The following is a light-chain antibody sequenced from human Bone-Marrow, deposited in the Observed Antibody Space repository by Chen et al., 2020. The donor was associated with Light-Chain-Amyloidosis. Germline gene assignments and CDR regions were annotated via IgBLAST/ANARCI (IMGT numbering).Light chain of an antibody. CDR3: CSYQGCCNPYV. V-gene: IGLV2-23*02. CDR1: SSDVGVYNL. J-gene: IGLJ1*01. CDR2: EVT. Sequence: SALTLPPPLSVSPVQSITVHCARPSSDVGVYNLVSWYQQHPGKAPKLMIYEVTKRPSGVSTRFSGSKSGNTASLTISGLQAEDEADYYCCSYQGCCNPYVFGTGTKVTVL.